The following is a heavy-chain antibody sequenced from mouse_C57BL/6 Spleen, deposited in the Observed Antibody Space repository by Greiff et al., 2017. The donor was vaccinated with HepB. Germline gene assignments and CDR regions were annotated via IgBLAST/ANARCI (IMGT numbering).Heavy chain of an antibody. V-gene: IGHV1-26*01. CDR3: ARSEGPSDLYYFDY. CDR1: GYTFTDYY. CDR2: INPNNGGT. J-gene: IGHJ2*01. Sequence: EVQLQQSGPELVKPGASVKISCKASGYTFTDYYMNWVKQSHGKSLEWIGDINPNNGGTSYNQKFKGKATLTVDKSSSTAYMELRSLTSEDSAVYYCARSEGPSDLYYFDYWGQGTTLTVSS.